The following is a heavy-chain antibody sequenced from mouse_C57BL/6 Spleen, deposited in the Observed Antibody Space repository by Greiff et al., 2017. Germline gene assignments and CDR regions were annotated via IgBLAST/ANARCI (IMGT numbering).Heavy chain of an antibody. CDR1: GYTFTGYW. V-gene: IGHV1-9*01. J-gene: IGHJ2*01. Sequence: QVQLKESGAELMKPGASVKLSCKATGYTFTGYWIEWVKQRPGHGLEWIGEILPGSGSTNYTEKFKGKATFTADTSSNTAYMQLSSLTTEDSAIYYCARTAQANAYWGQGTTLTVSS. D-gene: IGHD3-2*02. CDR2: ILPGSGST. CDR3: ARTAQANAY.